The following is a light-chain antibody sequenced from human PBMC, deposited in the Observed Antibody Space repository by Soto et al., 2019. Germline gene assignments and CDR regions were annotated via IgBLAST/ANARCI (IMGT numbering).Light chain of an antibody. V-gene: IGLV2-23*01. CDR2: EGS. Sequence: QSALTQPASVSGSPGQSITISCTGTSSDVGSYNLVSWYQQHPGKAPKLMIYEGSKRPSGVSNRFSGSKSGNTASLTISGLQAEDEADYYCCSYAGSSTSRVVFGGGTKPTVL. CDR3: CSYAGSSTSRVV. CDR1: SSDVGSYNL. J-gene: IGLJ2*01.